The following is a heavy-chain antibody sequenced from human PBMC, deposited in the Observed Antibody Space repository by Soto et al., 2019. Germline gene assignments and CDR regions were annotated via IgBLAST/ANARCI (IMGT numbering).Heavy chain of an antibody. V-gene: IGHV3-33*01. CDR1: GFTFNTYS. CDR3: ARAGGTTVTGLWHFDS. CDR2: IWYDGTQK. Sequence: GGSLRLSCEASGFTFNTYSMHWVRQPPGKGLEWLAAIWYDGTQKYYADSVKGRFIISRDNSKKTLYLEMNSLRAEDTAVYYCARAGGTTVTGLWHFDSWG. J-gene: IGHJ4*01. D-gene: IGHD4-17*01.